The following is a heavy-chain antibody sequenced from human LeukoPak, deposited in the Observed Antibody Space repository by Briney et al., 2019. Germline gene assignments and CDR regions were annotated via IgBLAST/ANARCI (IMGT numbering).Heavy chain of an antibody. CDR2: IHNNGNN. CDR1: GFTFSSYS. Sequence: GSLRLSCAASGFTFSSYSMNWVRQPPGKGLEWIGTIHNNGNNYYSAFLQSRVTISRDTSKNQFSLQLSSVTATDTAVYFCGRRHYGVGFEIWGQGTKVTVSS. J-gene: IGHJ3*02. V-gene: IGHV4-59*08. CDR3: GRRHYGVGFEI. D-gene: IGHD2-8*01.